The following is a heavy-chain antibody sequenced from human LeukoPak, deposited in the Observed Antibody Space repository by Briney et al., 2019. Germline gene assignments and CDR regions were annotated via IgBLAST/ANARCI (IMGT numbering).Heavy chain of an antibody. CDR3: ARAYGDTPFDY. J-gene: IGHJ4*02. D-gene: IGHD4-17*01. V-gene: IGHV1-46*01. CDR2: INPSGGST. CDR1: GYTFTSNK. Sequence: ASVKVSCKASGYTFTSNKMTWVHKPPEQGLKWMGIINPSGGSTSYAQKFQGRVTMTRDTSTSTVYMELSSLRSEDTAVYYCARAYGDTPFDYWGQGTLVTVSS.